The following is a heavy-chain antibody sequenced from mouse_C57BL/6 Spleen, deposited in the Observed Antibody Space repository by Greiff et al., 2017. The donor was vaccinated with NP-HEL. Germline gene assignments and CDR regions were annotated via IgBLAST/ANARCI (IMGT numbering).Heavy chain of an antibody. V-gene: IGHV1-15*01. CDR1: GYTFTDYE. J-gene: IGHJ3*01. CDR3: TRWGYGSSWFAY. CDR2: IDPETGGT. Sequence: VQLQESGAELVRPGASVTLSCKASGYTFTDYEMHWVKQTPVHGLEWIGAIDPETGGTAYNQKFKGKAILTADKSSSTAYMELRSLTSEDSAVDYCTRWGYGSSWFAYWGQGTLVTVSA. D-gene: IGHD1-1*01.